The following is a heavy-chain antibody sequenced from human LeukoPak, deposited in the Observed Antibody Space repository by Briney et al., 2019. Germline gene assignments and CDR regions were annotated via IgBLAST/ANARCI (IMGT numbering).Heavy chain of an antibody. CDR3: AKDVGKWESLHFFDY. J-gene: IGHJ4*02. CDR1: GFIFSTYS. D-gene: IGHD1-26*01. CDR2: ITGSYSHI. V-gene: IGHV3-21*04. Sequence: GGSLRLSCAASGFIFSTYSMNWVRQAPGKGLEWVSSITGSYSHIYYADSVKGRFTISRDDSRNTLYLQMNSLRGDDTAVYYCAKDVGKWESLHFFDYWGQGTLVTVSS.